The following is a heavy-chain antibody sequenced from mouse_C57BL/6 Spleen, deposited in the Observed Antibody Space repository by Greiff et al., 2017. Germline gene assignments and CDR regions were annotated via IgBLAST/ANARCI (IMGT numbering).Heavy chain of an antibody. D-gene: IGHD2-1*01. CDR2: IYPGDGDT. CDR1: GYAFSSYW. J-gene: IGHJ1*03. Sequence: QVQLQQSGAELVKPGASVKISCKASGYAFSSYWMNWVKQRPGKGLEWIGQIYPGDGDTNYNGKFKGKATLTADKSSSTAYMQLSSLTSEDAAVYFCARSPGGNYHTDWYFDVWGTGTTVTVSS. CDR3: ARSPGGNYHTDWYFDV. V-gene: IGHV1-80*01.